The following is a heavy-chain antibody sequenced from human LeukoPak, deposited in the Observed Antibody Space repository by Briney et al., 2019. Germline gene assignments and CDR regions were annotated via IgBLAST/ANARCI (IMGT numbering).Heavy chain of an antibody. Sequence: GGSLRLSCAASGFTFSSYEMNWVRQAPGKGLEWVSYISSSGSTIYYADSVKGRFTISRDNAKNSLYLQMNSLRAEDTAVYYCAKDLDYGDYVSPNWFDPWGQGTLVTVSS. V-gene: IGHV3-48*03. CDR1: GFTFSSYE. CDR3: AKDLDYGDYVSPNWFDP. CDR2: ISSSGSTI. J-gene: IGHJ5*02. D-gene: IGHD4-17*01.